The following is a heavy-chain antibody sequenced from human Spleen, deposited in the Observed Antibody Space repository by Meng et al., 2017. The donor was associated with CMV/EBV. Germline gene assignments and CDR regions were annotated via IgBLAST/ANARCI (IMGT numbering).Heavy chain of an antibody. D-gene: IGHD1-26*01. V-gene: IGHV1-46*01. CDR3: ARDRGSDRSLGAFDY. J-gene: IGHJ4*02. Sequence: SGDSFSSYYMHWGRQAPGQGIGWVGISNTRYGNTDYSKPFQGRVTMTRETSARAVYMELSSLRSADTAVYFCARDRGSDRSLGAFDYWGQGTLVTVSS. CDR2: SNTRYGNT. CDR1: GDSFSSYY.